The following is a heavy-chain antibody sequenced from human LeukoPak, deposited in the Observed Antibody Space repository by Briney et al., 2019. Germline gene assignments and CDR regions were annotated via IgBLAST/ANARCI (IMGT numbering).Heavy chain of an antibody. J-gene: IGHJ4*02. CDR2: MNPNSGNT. CDR1: GYTFTSYD. V-gene: IGHV1-8*01. D-gene: IGHD6-13*01. Sequence: ASVKDSCKASGYTFTSYDINWVRQATGQGLEWMGWMNPNSGNTGYAQKFQGRVTMTRNPSISTAYMEVSSLRSENTAVYYCATRSSWYYCDYWGQGTLVTVSS. CDR3: ATRSSWYYCDY.